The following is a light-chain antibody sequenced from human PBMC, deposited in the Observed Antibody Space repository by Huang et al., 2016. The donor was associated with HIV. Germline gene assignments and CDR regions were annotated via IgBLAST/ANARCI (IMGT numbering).Light chain of an antibody. CDR3: LQVSNYPFT. Sequence: AIQMTQSPSSLSASVGERVTITCRASQDVRNDLGWYQQKPGKTPKLLIYGASSLQSEVPLRFSGSGSGTDFTLTIGGLQPEDFATYYCLQVSNYPFTFGPGTKVDVK. J-gene: IGKJ3*01. CDR2: GAS. V-gene: IGKV1-6*01. CDR1: QDVRND.